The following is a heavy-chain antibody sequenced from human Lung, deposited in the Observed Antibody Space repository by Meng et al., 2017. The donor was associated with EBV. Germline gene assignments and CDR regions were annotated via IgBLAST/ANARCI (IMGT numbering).Heavy chain of an antibody. D-gene: IGHD1-1*01. V-gene: IGHV4-4*02. J-gene: IGHJ4*02. CDR3: GRDQGRQLINH. CDR2: VYHRWNN. CDR1: GASKSSVIW. Sequence: EQDPGLLKHTVSLSLIWPLSGASKSSVIWWCWGRQTTGKGLEWVGKVYHRWNNNYQPSLRSRVVISVDRSKNQFSLNLSSVTAEETAVYYCGRDQGRQLINHWGQGTLVTVSS.